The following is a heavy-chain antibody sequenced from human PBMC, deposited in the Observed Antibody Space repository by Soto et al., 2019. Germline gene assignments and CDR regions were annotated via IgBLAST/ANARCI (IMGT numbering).Heavy chain of an antibody. Sequence: SVKVSCEASGGTFSSYAISWVRQAPGQGLEWMGGIIPIFGTANYAQKFQGRVTITADESTSTAYMELSSLRSEDTAVYYCARDAHYSNRSGYYYTSYYFEYWG. CDR2: IIPIFGTA. J-gene: IGHJ4*01. V-gene: IGHV1-69*13. D-gene: IGHD3-22*01. CDR1: GGTFSSYA. CDR3: ARDAHYSNRSGYYYTSYYFEY.